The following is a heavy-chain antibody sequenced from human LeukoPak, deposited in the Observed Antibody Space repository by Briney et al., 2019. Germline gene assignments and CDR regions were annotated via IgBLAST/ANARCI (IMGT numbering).Heavy chain of an antibody. CDR3: ARDGAAAGDDFDY. CDR1: GFTFSRYW. CDR2: IKQDGSEK. Sequence: GGSLRVSCAASGFTFSRYWMSWVRQAPGKGLEWVANIKQDGSEKHYMDSVEGRFTISRDNAKKSLYLQLSSVRVEDTAVYYCARDGAAAGDDFDYWGRGTLVTVSS. D-gene: IGHD6-13*01. V-gene: IGHV3-7*03. J-gene: IGHJ4*02.